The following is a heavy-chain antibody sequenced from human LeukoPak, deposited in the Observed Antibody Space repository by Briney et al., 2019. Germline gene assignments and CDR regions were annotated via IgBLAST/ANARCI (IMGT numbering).Heavy chain of an antibody. Sequence: SETLSLTCTVSGGSISSSTYYWGWLRQPPGKGLEWIGSLYYSGSTYNNPSLKSRVTISVDTSKNQFSLKLSSVTAADTAVYYCARLQSVPAAGGWWFDPWGQGTLVTVSS. V-gene: IGHV4-39*01. J-gene: IGHJ5*02. CDR1: GGSISSSTYY. CDR2: LYYSGST. D-gene: IGHD2-2*01. CDR3: ARLQSVPAAGGWWFDP.